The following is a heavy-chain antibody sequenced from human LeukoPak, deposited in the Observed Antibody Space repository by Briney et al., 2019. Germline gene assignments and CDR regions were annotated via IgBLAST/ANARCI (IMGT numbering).Heavy chain of an antibody. J-gene: IGHJ5*02. V-gene: IGHV1-18*01. CDR3: AREPSRVGARDWFDP. CDR2: ISAYNGNT. Sequence: GASVKVSCKASGYTFTSYGISWVQQAPGQGLEWMGWISAYNGNTNYAQKLQGRVTMTTDTSTSTAYMELRSLRSDDTAVYYCAREPSRVGARDWFDPWGQGTLVTVSS. CDR1: GYTFTSYG. D-gene: IGHD1-26*01.